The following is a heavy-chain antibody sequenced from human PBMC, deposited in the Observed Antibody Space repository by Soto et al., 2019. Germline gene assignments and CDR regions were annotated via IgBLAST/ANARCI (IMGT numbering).Heavy chain of an antibody. CDR2: INQDGNED. CDR1: GFTFSSYG. Sequence: PVGSLRLSCAASGFTFSSYGMNWVGQAPGKGLEWVANINQDGNEDNLLDSVKGRFTISRDNAKNSLFLQMNSLRVDDTAVYYCATTGVGNNNFLDCWGQGALVTVSS. V-gene: IGHV3-7*01. CDR3: ATTGVGNNNFLDC. J-gene: IGHJ4*02. D-gene: IGHD1-1*01.